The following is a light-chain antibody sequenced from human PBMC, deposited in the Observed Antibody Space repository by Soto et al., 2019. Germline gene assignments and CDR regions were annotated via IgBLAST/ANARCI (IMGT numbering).Light chain of an antibody. CDR1: QSVSSSY. CDR2: GAS. J-gene: IGKJ1*01. CDR3: LLFGSSPRCT. V-gene: IGKV3-20*01. Sequence: EVVLTQSPGTLSLFPGERATLSCRASQSVSSSYLAWYQQKPGQAPRLLISGASSRATGIPDSFSGSGSGTDFTLTISRLEPEDFAVYYCLLFGSSPRCTFGQGTKVDIK.